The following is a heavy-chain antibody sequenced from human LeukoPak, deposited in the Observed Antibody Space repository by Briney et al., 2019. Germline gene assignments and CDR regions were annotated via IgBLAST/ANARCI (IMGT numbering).Heavy chain of an antibody. V-gene: IGHV3-30*01. CDR1: GFTFLNFS. J-gene: IGHJ4*02. CDR3: ARGHDSQVYYQYYFDY. Sequence: GGPLRLSCAASGFTFLNFSRNWVRQAPGKGLKWVALISYDGNNQYYADSAKGRFTISRDNSKHTLYLQMNSLTAEDTAVYYCARGHDSQVYYQYYFDYWGQGDLVTVAA. CDR2: ISYDGNNQ. D-gene: IGHD3-22*01.